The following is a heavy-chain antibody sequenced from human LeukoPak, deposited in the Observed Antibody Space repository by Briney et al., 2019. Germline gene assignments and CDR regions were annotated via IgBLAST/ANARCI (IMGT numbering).Heavy chain of an antibody. CDR3: ARAQSYDILTGYYFGY. Sequence: ASVKVSCKVSGYTLTELSMHWVRQAPGQGLEWMGIINPSGGSTSYAQKFQGRVTMTRDTSTSTVYMELSSLRSEDTAVYYCARAQSYDILTGYYFGYWGQGTLVTVSS. J-gene: IGHJ4*02. CDR1: GYTLTELS. V-gene: IGHV1-46*01. CDR2: INPSGGST. D-gene: IGHD3-9*01.